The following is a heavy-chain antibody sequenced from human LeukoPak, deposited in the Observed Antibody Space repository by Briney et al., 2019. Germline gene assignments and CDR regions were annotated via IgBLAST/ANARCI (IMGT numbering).Heavy chain of an antibody. CDR3: ARDVIAVAGYAEYFQH. D-gene: IGHD6-19*01. CDR1: GYTFTSYA. J-gene: IGHJ1*01. Sequence: GASVKVSCKASGYTFTSYAMHWVRQAPGPRLERMGWINAGNGNTKYSQKFQGRVTITRDTSASTAYMELSSLRSEDTAVYYCARDVIAVAGYAEYFQHWGQGTLVTVSS. V-gene: IGHV1-3*01. CDR2: INAGNGNT.